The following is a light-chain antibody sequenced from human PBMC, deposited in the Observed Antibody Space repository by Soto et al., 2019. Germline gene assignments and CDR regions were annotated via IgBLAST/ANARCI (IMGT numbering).Light chain of an antibody. V-gene: IGKV3-15*01. J-gene: IGKJ2*01. CDR1: QSVTAN. CDR3: QKFKDWPFT. CDR2: GGS. Sequence: EVVTTQSPGTLSVSPGERAALSCRASQSVTANLAWYQQKPGQPPRLLIYGGSTRANGIPARFSGSGSGTDFTLTISSVQSEDSAVYYCQKFKDWPFTFGQGTKLEIK.